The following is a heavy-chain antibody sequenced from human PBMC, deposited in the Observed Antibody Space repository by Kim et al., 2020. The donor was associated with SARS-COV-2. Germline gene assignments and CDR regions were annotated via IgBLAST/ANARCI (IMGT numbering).Heavy chain of an antibody. CDR3: AKDRGPGSNWFDP. CDR2: IWYDGSNK. Sequence: GGSLRLSCAASGFTFSSYGMHWVRQAPGKGLEWVAVIWYDGSNKYYADSVKGRFTISRDNSKNTLYLQMNSLRAEDTAVYYCAKDRGPGSNWFDPWGQGTLVTVSS. J-gene: IGHJ5*02. CDR1: GFTFSSYG. V-gene: IGHV3-33*06. D-gene: IGHD3-10*01.